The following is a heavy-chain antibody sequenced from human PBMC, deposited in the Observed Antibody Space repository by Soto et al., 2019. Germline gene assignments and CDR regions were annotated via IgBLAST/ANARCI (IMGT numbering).Heavy chain of an antibody. Sequence: TSETLSLTCTVSGDSMTNSYGSWIRLLPGKGLEWVGYIYYSGSTSYNPSLRRRVIMSVDTSKRQFSLQLKSVTAADTAIYYCATTFLGRNLLADHFFDYYYYMDVWGQGTTVPVSS. CDR1: GDSMTNSY. CDR3: ATTFLGRNLLADHFFDYYYYMDV. V-gene: IGHV4-59*08. D-gene: IGHD3-16*01. CDR2: IYYSGST. J-gene: IGHJ6*03.